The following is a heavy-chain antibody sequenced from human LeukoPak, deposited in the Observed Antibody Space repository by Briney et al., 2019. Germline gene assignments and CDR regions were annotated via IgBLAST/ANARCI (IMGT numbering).Heavy chain of an antibody. J-gene: IGHJ4*02. CDR1: GGTFSNYA. CDR3: ARDAHYGSGSSFDY. V-gene: IGHV1-69*01. CDR2: IIPIFGTA. D-gene: IGHD3-10*01. Sequence: SVKVSCKASGGTFSNYAVSCARQAPGQGLEWMGEIIPIFGTANYAQKFQGRVTITADESTSTAYLDLSSLRSEDTAVYYCARDAHYGSGSSFDYWGQGTLVTVSS.